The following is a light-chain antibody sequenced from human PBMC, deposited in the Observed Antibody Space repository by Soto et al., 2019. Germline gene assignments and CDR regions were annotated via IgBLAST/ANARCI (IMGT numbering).Light chain of an antibody. CDR2: DAS. V-gene: IGKV1-5*01. CDR1: QSIGSW. CDR3: QQYNSYSWT. Sequence: DIQMTQSPSTLSASVGDRVTITCRASQSIGSWLAWYQQKPGKAPKLLIYDASSLESGVPSRFSGSGSGTEFASTISSLQPDDFATYYCQQYNSYSWTFGQGTKVEIK. J-gene: IGKJ1*01.